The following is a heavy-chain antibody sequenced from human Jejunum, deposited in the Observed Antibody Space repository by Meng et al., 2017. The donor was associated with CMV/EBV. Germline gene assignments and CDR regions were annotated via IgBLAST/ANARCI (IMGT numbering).Heavy chain of an antibody. V-gene: IGHV3-23*01. CDR2: ISGGDISS. CDR1: SGYA. CDR3: AKHDHYDSSGYSVLGAFDV. J-gene: IGHJ3*01. Sequence: SGYAVSWVRQAPGKGLEWVSGISGGDISSSYADSVKGRFTISRDNSKNTVYLQMTSLRAEDTAVYYCAKHDHYDSSGYSVLGAFDVWGHGTMVTVSS. D-gene: IGHD3-22*01.